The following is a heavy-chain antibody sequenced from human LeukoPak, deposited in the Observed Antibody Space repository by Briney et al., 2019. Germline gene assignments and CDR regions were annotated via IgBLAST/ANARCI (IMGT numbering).Heavy chain of an antibody. CDR3: ARGRLAQDFDY. CDR1: GYSFTTYW. D-gene: IGHD6-19*01. Sequence: GESLKISCKGSGYSFTTYWIGWVRQMPGRGLEWMGIIYSGDSDTRYSPSFQGQVTISADKSISTAYLQWSSLKASDTAMYYCARGRLAQDFDYWGQGTLVTVSS. V-gene: IGHV5-51*01. CDR2: IYSGDSDT. J-gene: IGHJ4*02.